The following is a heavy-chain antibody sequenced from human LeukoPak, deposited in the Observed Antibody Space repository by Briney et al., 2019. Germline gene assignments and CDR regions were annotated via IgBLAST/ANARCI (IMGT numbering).Heavy chain of an antibody. D-gene: IGHD3-3*01. CDR3: ARGGTRITIVGVVINDFDY. V-gene: IGHV4-30-4*08. CDR2: IYYSGST. Sequence: PSQTLSLTCTVSGGSISSGDYYWSWIRQPPGKGLEWIGYIYYSGSTYYNPSLKSRVTISVDTSKNQFSLKLSSLTAADTAVYYCARGGTRITIVGVVINDFDYWGQGTLVTVSS. CDR1: GGSISSGDYY. J-gene: IGHJ4*02.